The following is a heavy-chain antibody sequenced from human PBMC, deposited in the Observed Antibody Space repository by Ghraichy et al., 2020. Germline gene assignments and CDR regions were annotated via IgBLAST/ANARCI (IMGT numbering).Heavy chain of an antibody. CDR2: VSDGGST. J-gene: IGHJ4*02. CDR3: ARGRHSAGYKAIDY. D-gene: IGHD3-22*01. V-gene: IGHV4-59*01. Sequence: SETLSLTCSVSGGSISSYYWTCIRQPPGKRLEYIGYVSDGGSTTYNPSLKSRVTISVDTSKNQFSLNLSSVTAADTAVYFCARGRHSAGYKAIDYWGQGTLVTVSS. CDR1: GGSISSYY.